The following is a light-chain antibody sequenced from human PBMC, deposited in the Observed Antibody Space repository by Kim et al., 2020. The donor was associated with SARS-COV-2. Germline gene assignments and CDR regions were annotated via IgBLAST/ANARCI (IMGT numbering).Light chain of an antibody. CDR2: DAS. CDR3: QQYNSPFT. V-gene: IGKV1-5*01. Sequence: DIQITQSPSTLSASVGDRVTITCRASQSISSWLAWYQQKPGKAPKLLIYDASSLESGVPSRFSGSGSGTEFTLTISSLQPDDFATYYCQQYNSPFTFGPGTKVDIK. J-gene: IGKJ3*01. CDR1: QSISSW.